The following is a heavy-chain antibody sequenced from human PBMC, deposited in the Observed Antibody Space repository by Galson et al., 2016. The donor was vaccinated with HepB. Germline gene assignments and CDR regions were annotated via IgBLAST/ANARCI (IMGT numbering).Heavy chain of an antibody. Sequence: SVKVSCKASGYTFTSYSMNWVRQAPGQGLEWMGWINTNTGNPTYAQLFTGRLVFSLDTSISTAYLQISSLKAEDTAVYYCAREGDYYHSSSYSVYFYYLGQGTLVTVSS. V-gene: IGHV7-4-1*02. J-gene: IGHJ4*02. CDR3: AREGDYYHSSSYSVYFYY. CDR1: GYTFTSYS. CDR2: INTNTGNP. D-gene: IGHD3-22*01.